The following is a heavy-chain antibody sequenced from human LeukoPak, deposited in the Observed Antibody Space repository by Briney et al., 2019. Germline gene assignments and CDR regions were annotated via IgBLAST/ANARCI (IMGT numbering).Heavy chain of an antibody. CDR3: ARDICGGDCYYFDY. D-gene: IGHD2-21*02. J-gene: IGHJ4*02. CDR1: GYTFTSYG. Sequence: ASVKVSCKASGYTFTSYGISWVRQDPGQGLEWMGWISAYNGNTNYAQKLQGRVTMTTDTSTSTAYMELRSLRSDDTAVYYCARDICGGDCYYFDYWGQGTLVTVSS. CDR2: ISAYNGNT. V-gene: IGHV1-18*01.